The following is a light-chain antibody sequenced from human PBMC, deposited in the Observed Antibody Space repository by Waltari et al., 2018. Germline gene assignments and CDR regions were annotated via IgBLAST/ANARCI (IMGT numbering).Light chain of an antibody. V-gene: IGLV2-8*01. CDR2: DAT. CDR3: SSYARSSHVV. J-gene: IGLJ3*02. CDR1: NSDVADYDY. Sequence: QSALTQPPSASGSPGQSVTISCTGTNSDVADYDYVSWYQYHPGKAPKLLIYDATKRPSGGPERFSGSKSGNTASLTVSGLQAEDEADYYCSSYARSSHVVFGGGTKLTVL.